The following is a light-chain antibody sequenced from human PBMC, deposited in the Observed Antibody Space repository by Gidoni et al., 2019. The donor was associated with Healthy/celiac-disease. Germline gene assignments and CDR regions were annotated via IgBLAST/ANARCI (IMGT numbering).Light chain of an antibody. CDR3: QQRSNWPRNT. Sequence: ATLPLSPGEIATLSCRASQSGSSYIAGYPQTPRQAPTRHIYDASNRATGIPARFSGSGSCTAFTLTISSLVPEDFAVYYCQQRSNWPRNTFGQGTKLEIK. J-gene: IGKJ2*01. CDR2: DAS. V-gene: IGKV3-11*01. CDR1: QSGSSY.